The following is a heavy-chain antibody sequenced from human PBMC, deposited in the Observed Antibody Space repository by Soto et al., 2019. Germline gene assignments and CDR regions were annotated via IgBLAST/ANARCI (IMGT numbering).Heavy chain of an antibody. CDR1: GFTVSSNY. V-gene: IGHV3-66*04. Sequence: EVQLVESGGGLVQPGGSLRLSCAASGFTVSSNYMSWVRQAPGKGLEWVSVIYSGGSAYYADSVKGRFTISRDNSKNTLYLPMNSLRAEDTAVYYCARHGYSYGGGYFDYWCQGTMVTVSS. D-gene: IGHD5-18*01. J-gene: IGHJ4*02. CDR3: ARHGYSYGGGYFDY. CDR2: IYSGGSA.